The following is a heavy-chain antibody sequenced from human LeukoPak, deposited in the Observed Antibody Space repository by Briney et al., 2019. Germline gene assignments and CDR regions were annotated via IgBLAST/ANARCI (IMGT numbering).Heavy chain of an antibody. V-gene: IGHV3-33*01. Sequence: GSLRLSCAASGFTFSSYGMHWVRPAPGKGLEWVAVIWYDGSNKYYADSVKGRFTISRDNSKNTLYLQMNSLRAEDTAVYYCAREHCSSTSCYGAGWFDPWGQGTLVTVSS. CDR1: GFTFSSYG. D-gene: IGHD2-2*01. CDR2: IWYDGSNK. CDR3: AREHCSSTSCYGAGWFDP. J-gene: IGHJ5*02.